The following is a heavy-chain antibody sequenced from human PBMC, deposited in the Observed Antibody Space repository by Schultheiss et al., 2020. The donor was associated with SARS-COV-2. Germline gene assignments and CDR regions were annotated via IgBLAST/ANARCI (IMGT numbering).Heavy chain of an antibody. Sequence: SETLSLTCTVSGGSISSYYWSWIRQPPGKGLEWIGEINHSGSTNYNPSLKSRVTISVDKSKNQFSLKLSSVTAADTAVYYCARVAAVTYGMDVWGQGTTVTVSS. CDR1: GGSISSYY. J-gene: IGHJ6*02. V-gene: IGHV4-34*01. D-gene: IGHD2-21*02. CDR3: ARVAAVTYGMDV. CDR2: INHSGST.